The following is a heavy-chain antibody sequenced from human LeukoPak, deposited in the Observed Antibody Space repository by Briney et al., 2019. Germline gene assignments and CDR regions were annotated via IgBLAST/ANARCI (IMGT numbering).Heavy chain of an antibody. CDR1: GYTLTELS. Sequence: GASVKVSCKVSGYTLTELSMHWVRQAPGEGLEWMGGFDPEDGETIYAQKFQGRVTMTEDTSTDTAYMELSSLRSEDTAVYYCATGDPMVRITPYWGQGTLVTVSS. CDR2: FDPEDGET. D-gene: IGHD3-10*01. V-gene: IGHV1-24*01. CDR3: ATGDPMVRITPY. J-gene: IGHJ4*02.